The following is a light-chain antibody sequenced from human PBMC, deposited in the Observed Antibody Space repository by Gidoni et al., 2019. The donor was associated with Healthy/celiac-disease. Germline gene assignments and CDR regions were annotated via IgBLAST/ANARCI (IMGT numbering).Light chain of an antibody. CDR2: DAS. CDR3: QQYNSYWGWT. CDR1: QSISSW. V-gene: IGKV1-5*01. J-gene: IGKJ1*01. Sequence: DIQMTQSPSTLSASVGDRVTITCRASQSISSWLAWYQQKPGKAPKLLIYDASSLESGVPSRFGGSGSGTEFTLTLSSLPPDDFATYYCQQYNSYWGWTFGQGTKVEIK.